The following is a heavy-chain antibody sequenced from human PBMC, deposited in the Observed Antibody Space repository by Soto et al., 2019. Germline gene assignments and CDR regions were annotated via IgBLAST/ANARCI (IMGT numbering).Heavy chain of an antibody. Sequence: GGSLRLSCAASGFTFSSYSMNWVRQAPGKGLEWVSSISSSSSYIYYADSVKGRFTISRDNAKNSLYLQMNSLRAEDTAVYYCARDRDYYDFWSGYYTSREYYYGMDVWGQGTTVTVSS. J-gene: IGHJ6*02. CDR2: ISSSSSYI. D-gene: IGHD3-3*01. V-gene: IGHV3-21*01. CDR3: ARDRDYYDFWSGYYTSREYYYGMDV. CDR1: GFTFSSYS.